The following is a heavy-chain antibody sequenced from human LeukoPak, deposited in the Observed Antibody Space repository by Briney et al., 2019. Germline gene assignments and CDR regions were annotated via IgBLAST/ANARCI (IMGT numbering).Heavy chain of an antibody. Sequence: SVKVSWKASGYTFTSYGISWVRQAAGQGLEWMGGIIPIFGTANYAQEFQGRVTITADKSTSTAYMELSSLRSEDTAVYYCARGDFWCGYGNYYYYYYMDVWGKGTTVTVSS. CDR3: ARGDFWCGYGNYYYYYYMDV. V-gene: IGHV1-69*06. CDR1: GYTFTSYG. D-gene: IGHD3-3*01. CDR2: IIPIFGTA. J-gene: IGHJ6*03.